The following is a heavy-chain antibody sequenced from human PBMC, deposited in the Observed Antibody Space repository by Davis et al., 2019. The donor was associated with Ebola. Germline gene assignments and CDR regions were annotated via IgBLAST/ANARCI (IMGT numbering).Heavy chain of an antibody. Sequence: PGGSLRLSCAASGFTFSGSAMHWVRQASGKGLEWVGRIRSKANSYATAYAASVKGRFTISRDDSKNTAYLQMNSLKTEDTAVYYCTSHPRITIFGVVMEYFDYWGQGTLVTVSS. CDR3: TSHPRITIFGVVMEYFDY. CDR2: IRSKANSYAT. J-gene: IGHJ4*02. D-gene: IGHD3-3*01. CDR1: GFTFSGSA. V-gene: IGHV3-73*01.